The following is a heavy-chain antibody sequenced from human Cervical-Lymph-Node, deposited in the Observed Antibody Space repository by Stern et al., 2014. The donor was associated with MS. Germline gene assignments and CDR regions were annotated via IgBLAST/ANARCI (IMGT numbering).Heavy chain of an antibody. J-gene: IGHJ4*02. CDR3: AKHACTGAACPFDL. CDR2: VYDSGAT. D-gene: IGHD2-8*02. V-gene: IGHV4-39*01. Sequence: VQLQESGPGLVKPSETLSLTCAVSGDSISSYTHYWAWIRQPPGKGLEWIGCVYDSGATYYTPPLKSPVTISVDTSKNHFPLGFTSVTAADTAVYYCAKHACTGAACPFDLWGQGTLVTVSS. CDR1: GDSISSYTHY.